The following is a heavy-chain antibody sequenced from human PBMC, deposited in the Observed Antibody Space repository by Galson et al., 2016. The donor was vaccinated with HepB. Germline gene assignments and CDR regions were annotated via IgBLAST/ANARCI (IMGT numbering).Heavy chain of an antibody. V-gene: IGHV3-23*01. J-gene: IGHJ4*02. CDR2: VSGSAVST. CDR1: GFTFSTYA. Sequence: SLRLSCAASGFTFSTYAMAWVRQAPGKGLEWVSGVSGSAVSTFYADSVRGRFTISRDNSKNTLYLQTNSLTAEDTAVYYCAKGVYNWNDEGVDYWGQGTLVTVSS. D-gene: IGHD1-1*01. CDR3: AKGVYNWNDEGVDY.